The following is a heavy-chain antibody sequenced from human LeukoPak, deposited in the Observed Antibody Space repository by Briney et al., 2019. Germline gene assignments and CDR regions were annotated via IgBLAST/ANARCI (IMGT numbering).Heavy chain of an antibody. CDR3: ARSLLLWFGELPQYYYGMDV. CDR1: GYSFTSYW. D-gene: IGHD3-10*01. V-gene: IGHV5-51*01. CDR2: IYPGDSDT. J-gene: IGHJ6*02. Sequence: GESLQISCQGSGYSFTSYWIGWVRQMPGKGLEWMGIIYPGDSDTRYSPSFQGQVTISADKSISTAYLQWSSLKASDTAMYYCARSLLLWFGELPQYYYGMDVWGQGTTVTVSS.